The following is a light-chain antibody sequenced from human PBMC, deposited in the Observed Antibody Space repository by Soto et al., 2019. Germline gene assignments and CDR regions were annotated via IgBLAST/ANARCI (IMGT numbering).Light chain of an antibody. V-gene: IGLV6-57*04. CDR1: SGSIASNY. CDR2: EDN. Sequence: NFMLTQPHSVSESPGKTVTISCTRSSGSIASNYVQWYQQRPGSAPTTVIYEDNQRPSGVPDLFSGSIDSSSNSASLTISGLKTEDEADYYCQSYDSSNPHVVFGGGTKLTVL. CDR3: QSYDSSNPHVV. J-gene: IGLJ2*01.